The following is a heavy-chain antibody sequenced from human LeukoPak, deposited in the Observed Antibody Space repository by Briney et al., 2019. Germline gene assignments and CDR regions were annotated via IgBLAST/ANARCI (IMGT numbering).Heavy chain of an antibody. CDR2: TFYTGRT. D-gene: IGHD3/OR15-3a*01. J-gene: IGHJ3*01. CDR3: ARRRHNFDFYDV. Sequence: PSETLSLTCTVSGDSIISNVYWWDWVRLPPGKGLEWIGATFYTGRTFYSPSLKSRVTISVDTSKNQFSLDLSSATAADTAVYYCARRRHNFDFYDVWGQGTRVTVSS. V-gene: IGHV4-39*01. CDR1: GDSIISNVYW.